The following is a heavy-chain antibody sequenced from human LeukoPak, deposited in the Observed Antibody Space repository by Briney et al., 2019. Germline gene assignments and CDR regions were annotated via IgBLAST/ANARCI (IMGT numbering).Heavy chain of an antibody. CDR3: ARSRGSDY. CDR2: ISSSSTTI. Sequence: GGSLRLSCEASGSTFSSYAMSWVRQAPGKGLEWVSYISSSSTTIYYADSVKGRFTISRDNAKNSLYLQMNSLRDEDTAVYYCARSRGSDYWGQGTLVTVSS. D-gene: IGHD5-12*01. V-gene: IGHV3-48*02. CDR1: GSTFSSYA. J-gene: IGHJ4*02.